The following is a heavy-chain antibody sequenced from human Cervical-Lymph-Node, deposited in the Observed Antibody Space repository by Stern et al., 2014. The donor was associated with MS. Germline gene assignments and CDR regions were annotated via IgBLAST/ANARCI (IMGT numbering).Heavy chain of an antibody. CDR3: AREDIVVVPAARSWFDP. D-gene: IGHD2-2*01. J-gene: IGHJ5*02. Sequence: VQLEESGAEVKKPGASVKVSCKASGYTFTGYYMHWVRQAPGQGLEWMGWINPNSGGTNYAQKFQGRVTMTRDTSISTAYMELSRLRSDDTAVYYCAREDIVVVPAARSWFDPWGQGTLVTVSS. CDR1: GYTFTGYY. CDR2: INPNSGGT. V-gene: IGHV1-2*02.